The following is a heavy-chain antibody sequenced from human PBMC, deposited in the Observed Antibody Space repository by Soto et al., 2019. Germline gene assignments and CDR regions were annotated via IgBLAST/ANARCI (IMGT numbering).Heavy chain of an antibody. CDR1: GDSFSNFA. J-gene: IGHJ5*02. Sequence: QVQLVQSGAEVREPGSSVKVSCKASGDSFSNFAISWVRQAPGQGLEWMGGITPVFGRPNYAQNFKGRVRITEDESTGTACMGLTSLRSEDKAVYYCATKSCRGGYCYAWRFDNWGQGTLITVSS. CDR3: ATKSCRGGYCYAWRFDN. CDR2: ITPVFGRP. D-gene: IGHD2-15*01. V-gene: IGHV1-69*01.